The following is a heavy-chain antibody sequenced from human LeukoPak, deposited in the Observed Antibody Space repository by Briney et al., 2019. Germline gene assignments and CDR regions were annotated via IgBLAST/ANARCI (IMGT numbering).Heavy chain of an antibody. D-gene: IGHD5-18*01. CDR1: GGSISSYY. V-gene: IGHV4-59*01. J-gene: IGHJ3*02. CDR3: ARRGYSYGYDAFDI. Sequence: PSETLSLTCTVSGGSISSYYWSRIRQPPGKGLDWIGYIYYGGSTNYNPSLKSRVTISVDTSKNQFSLKLSSVTAADTAVYYCARRGYSYGYDAFDIWGQGTMITVSS. CDR2: IYYGGST.